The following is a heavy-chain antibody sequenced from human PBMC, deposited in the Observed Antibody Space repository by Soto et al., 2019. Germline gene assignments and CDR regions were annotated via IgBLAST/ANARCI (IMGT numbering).Heavy chain of an antibody. Sequence: GSAVKVSCKASGGTFSSYAISWVRQAPGQGLEWMGGIIPIFGTANYAQKFQGRVTITADESTSTAYMELSSLRSEDTAVYYCARARGDPTMVVAAIIITSNYYYGTDVWGQGTTVIVSS. D-gene: IGHD2-15*01. CDR3: ARARGDPTMVVAAIIITSNYYYGTDV. CDR1: GGTFSSYA. J-gene: IGHJ6*02. CDR2: IIPIFGTA. V-gene: IGHV1-69*13.